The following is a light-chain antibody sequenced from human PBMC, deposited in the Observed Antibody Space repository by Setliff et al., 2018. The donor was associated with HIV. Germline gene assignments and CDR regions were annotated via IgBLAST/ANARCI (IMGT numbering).Light chain of an antibody. CDR2: KAS. J-gene: IGKJ1*01. V-gene: IGKV1-5*03. Sequence: DIQMTQSPSTLSASVGDRVTITCRASRSISTWLAWYQQKPGKAPKLLIYKASNLQSGVPSRFSGSASGTEFTLTISSLQPDDFATYYCQQYNGPTWTFGQGTKMDIK. CDR1: RSISTW. CDR3: QQYNGPTWT.